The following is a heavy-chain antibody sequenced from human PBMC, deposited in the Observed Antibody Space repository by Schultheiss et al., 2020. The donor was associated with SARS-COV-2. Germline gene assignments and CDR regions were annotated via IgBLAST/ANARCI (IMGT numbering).Heavy chain of an antibody. D-gene: IGHD6-6*01. Sequence: GGSLRLSCAASGFTFSSYGMHWVRQAPGKGLEWVSSISGSGGSTYYADSVKGRFTISRDNSKNTLYLQMNSLRAEDTAVYYCARAGGSSSAFDYWGQGTLVTVSS. V-gene: IGHV3-23*01. CDR2: ISGSGGST. J-gene: IGHJ4*02. CDR3: ARAGGSSSAFDY. CDR1: GFTFSSYG.